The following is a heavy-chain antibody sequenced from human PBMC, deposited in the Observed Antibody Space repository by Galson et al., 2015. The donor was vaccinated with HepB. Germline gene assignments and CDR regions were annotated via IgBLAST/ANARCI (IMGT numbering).Heavy chain of an antibody. CDR1: GYSFTNYW. J-gene: IGHJ4*02. CDR3: ASGGSGYHYADY. Sequence: QSGAEVKEPGESLKISCKGSGYSFTNYWIVWVRQLPGKGLEWMGIIYPGDSDTRYSPSFQGQVTFSADNSISTAYLQWSGLKASDSAMYYCASGGSGYHYADYWGQGTLLTVSS. D-gene: IGHD3-22*01. V-gene: IGHV5-51*01. CDR2: IYPGDSDT.